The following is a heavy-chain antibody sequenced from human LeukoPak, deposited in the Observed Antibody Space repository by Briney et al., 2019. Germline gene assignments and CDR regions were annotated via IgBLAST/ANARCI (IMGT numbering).Heavy chain of an antibody. CDR3: ASRTDYYGSGSPLDY. CDR1: GGTFISYA. Sequence: SVKVSCKASGGTFISYAISWVGQAPGQGLEWMGRIIPIFGTANYAQKFQGRVTITTDESTSTAYMELSSLRSEDTAVYYCASRTDYYGSGSPLDYWGQGTLVTVSS. D-gene: IGHD3-10*01. V-gene: IGHV1-69*05. J-gene: IGHJ4*02. CDR2: IIPIFGTA.